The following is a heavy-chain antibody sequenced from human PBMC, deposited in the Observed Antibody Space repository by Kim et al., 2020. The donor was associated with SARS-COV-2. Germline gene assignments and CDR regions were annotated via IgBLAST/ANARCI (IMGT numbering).Heavy chain of an antibody. Sequence: GGSLRLSCAASGFTFSSYSMNWVRQAPGKGLEWVSSISSSSSYIYYADSVKGRFTISRDNAKNSLYLQMNSLRAEDTAVYYCARKEDYDILTGYYYYYYYGMDVWGQGTTVTVSS. D-gene: IGHD3-9*01. CDR1: GFTFSSYS. J-gene: IGHJ6*02. CDR3: ARKEDYDILTGYYYYYYYGMDV. CDR2: ISSSSSYI. V-gene: IGHV3-21*01.